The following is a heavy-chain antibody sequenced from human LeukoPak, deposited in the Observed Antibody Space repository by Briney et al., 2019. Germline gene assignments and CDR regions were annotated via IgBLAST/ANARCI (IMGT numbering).Heavy chain of an antibody. D-gene: IGHD6-13*01. CDR2: ISGSGGST. Sequence: GGSLRLSCAASGFTFSSYAMSWVRQAPGKGLEWVSAISGSGGSTYYADSVKGRFTISRDNSKNTLYLQMNSLRAEDTAVYYCGKDSRRRSWYEGMVYFQHGGQGTRVTVSS. J-gene: IGHJ1*01. V-gene: IGHV3-23*01. CDR1: GFTFSSYA. CDR3: GKDSRRRSWYEGMVYFQH.